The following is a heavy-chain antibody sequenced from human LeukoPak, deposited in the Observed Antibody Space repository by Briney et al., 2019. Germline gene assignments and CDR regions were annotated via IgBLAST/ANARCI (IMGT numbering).Heavy chain of an antibody. Sequence: GGSLRLSCAASGFTFSNSWMTWVRQAPKKGLEWVARINEDGGEIHYVDSVKGRFTISRDNAKNSLYLQMNSLRAEDTAVYYCARDSNNYSLGYFDYWGQGTLVTFSS. V-gene: IGHV3-7*01. D-gene: IGHD2-21*01. CDR2: INEDGGEI. J-gene: IGHJ4*02. CDR3: ARDSNNYSLGYFDY. CDR1: GFTFSNSW.